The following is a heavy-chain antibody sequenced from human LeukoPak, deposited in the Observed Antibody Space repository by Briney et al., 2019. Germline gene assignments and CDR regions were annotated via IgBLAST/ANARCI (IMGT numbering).Heavy chain of an antibody. V-gene: IGHV4-4*08. Sequence: SETLSLTCNVSGDSLTSHFWSRIRQTPGKGLEWIGYVFRSGTTNYSASLESGVTISLDTSKKQFHLRLASVTAADTAVYYCARRMATVTDASDICGRGTMVSVSS. CDR1: GDSLTSHF. D-gene: IGHD5-24*01. J-gene: IGHJ3*02. CDR2: VFRSGTT. CDR3: ARRMATVTDASDI.